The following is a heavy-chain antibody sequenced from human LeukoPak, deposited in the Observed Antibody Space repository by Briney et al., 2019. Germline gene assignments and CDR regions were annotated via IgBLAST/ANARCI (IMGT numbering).Heavy chain of an antibody. CDR3: ANGHCSGGSCYYFDY. J-gene: IGHJ4*02. CDR1: GFTFSSYA. V-gene: IGHV3-23*01. D-gene: IGHD2-15*01. Sequence: SGGSLRPSCAASGFTFSSYAMSWVRQAPGKGLEWVSAISGSGGSTYYADSVKGRFTISRDNSKNTLYLQMNSLRAEDTAVYYCANGHCSGGSCYYFDYWGQGTLVTVSS. CDR2: ISGSGGST.